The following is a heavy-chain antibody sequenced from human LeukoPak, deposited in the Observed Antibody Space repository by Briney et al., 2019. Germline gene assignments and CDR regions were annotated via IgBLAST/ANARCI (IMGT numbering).Heavy chain of an antibody. CDR2: IFYSGST. CDR1: GGTFSSYA. V-gene: IGHV4-39*07. Sequence: SCKASGGTFSSYAISWVRQPPGKGLEWIGNIFYSGSTYYSPSLKSRVTISLDTSRNQFSLKLNSVTAADTAVYYCAKSNGYGLVDIWGQGTMVTVSS. J-gene: IGHJ3*02. CDR3: AKSNGYGLVDI. D-gene: IGHD3-10*01.